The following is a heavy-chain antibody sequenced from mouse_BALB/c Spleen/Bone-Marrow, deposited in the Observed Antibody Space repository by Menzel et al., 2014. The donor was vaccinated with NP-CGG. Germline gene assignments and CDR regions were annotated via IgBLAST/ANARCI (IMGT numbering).Heavy chain of an antibody. CDR2: IYPVNVHA. J-gene: IGHJ4*01. CDR1: GYTFTNYY. CDR3: ARWLLPYYAMDY. Sequence: QVQLQQSGPELVKPGASVRISCKASGYTFTNYYIHWVKQRPGQGLEWIGWIYPVNVHANFNEKFRGKATLTADKSSSTAYMQLSSLTSEDSAVYFCARWLLPYYAMDYLGQGTSVTVSS. V-gene: IGHV1S56*01. D-gene: IGHD2-3*01.